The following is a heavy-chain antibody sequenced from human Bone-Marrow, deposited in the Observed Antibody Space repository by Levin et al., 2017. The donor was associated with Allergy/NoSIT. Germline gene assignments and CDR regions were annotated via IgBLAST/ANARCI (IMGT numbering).Heavy chain of an antibody. CDR1: GGSFSGYY. CDR3: ARGKLRAFDI. CDR2: INHSGST. Sequence: SQTLSLTCAVYGGSFSGYYWSWIRQPPGKGLEWIGEINHSGSTNYNPSLKSRVTISVDTSKNQFSLKLSSVTAADTAVYYCARGKLRAFDIWGQGTMVTVSS. V-gene: IGHV4-34*01. D-gene: IGHD3-16*01. J-gene: IGHJ3*02.